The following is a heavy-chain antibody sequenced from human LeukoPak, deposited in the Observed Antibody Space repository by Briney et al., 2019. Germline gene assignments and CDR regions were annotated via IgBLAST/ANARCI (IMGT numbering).Heavy chain of an antibody. CDR1: GYTFTSYY. CDR3: ARVYLGVYYYGSSGYSHLYY. D-gene: IGHD3-22*01. CDR2: INPNSGGT. Sequence: GASVKVSCKASGYTFTSYYMHWVRQAPGQGLEWMRWINPNSGGTNYAQKFQGRVTMTRDTSISTAYMELSRLRSDDTAVYYCARVYLGVYYYGSSGYSHLYYWGQGTLVTVSS. J-gene: IGHJ4*02. V-gene: IGHV1-2*02.